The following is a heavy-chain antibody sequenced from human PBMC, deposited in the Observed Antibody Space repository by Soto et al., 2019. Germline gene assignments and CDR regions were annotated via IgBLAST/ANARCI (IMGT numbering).Heavy chain of an antibody. CDR2: IYYSGST. V-gene: IGHV4-59*08. Sequence: SETLSLTCTVSGGSISSYYWGWIRQPPGKGLEWIGYIYYSGSTNYNPSLKSRVTISVDTSKNQFSLKLSSVTAADTAVYYCARHTHLIQVVAAPTGQNWFDPWGQGTLVTVSS. D-gene: IGHD2-15*01. CDR3: ARHTHLIQVVAAPTGQNWFDP. J-gene: IGHJ5*02. CDR1: GGSISSYY.